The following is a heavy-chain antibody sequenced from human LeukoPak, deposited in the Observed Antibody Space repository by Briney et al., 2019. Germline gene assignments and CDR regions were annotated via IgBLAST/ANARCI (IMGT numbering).Heavy chain of an antibody. V-gene: IGHV3-48*03. CDR2: ISSSGSTI. CDR3: TREGFRNSVDY. Sequence: GGSLRLSCAASGFTFSSYEMNWVRQAPGKGLEWVSYISSSGSTIYYADSVKGRFTISRDNAKNSLYVQMNSLRAEDTAVYYCTREGFRNSVDYWGQGTLVTVSS. J-gene: IGHJ4*02. D-gene: IGHD1-26*01. CDR1: GFTFSSYE.